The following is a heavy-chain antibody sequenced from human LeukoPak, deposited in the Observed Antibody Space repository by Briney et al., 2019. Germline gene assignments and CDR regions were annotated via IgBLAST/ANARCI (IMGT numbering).Heavy chain of an antibody. CDR3: AKGLGHGDYYYFDY. V-gene: IGHV3-30*18. CDR1: GFTFSSYG. J-gene: IGHJ4*02. D-gene: IGHD4-17*01. CDR2: ISYDGSNK. Sequence: GGSLRLSCAASGFTFSSYGMHWVRQAPGKGLEWVAVISYDGSNKYYADSVKGRFTISRDNSKNTLYLQMNSLRAEDTAVYYCAKGLGHGDYYYFDYWGQGTLVTVSS.